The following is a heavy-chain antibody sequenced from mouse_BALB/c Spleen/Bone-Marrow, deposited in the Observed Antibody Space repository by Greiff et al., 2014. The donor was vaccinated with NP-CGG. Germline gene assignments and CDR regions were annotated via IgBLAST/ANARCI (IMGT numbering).Heavy chain of an antibody. J-gene: IGHJ3*01. D-gene: IGHD2-14*01. CDR2: IYPGDGDT. V-gene: IGHV1-87*01. Sequence: VQVVESGAELARPGASVKLSCKASGYTFSSYWMRGVKRGPGRGLEWIGSIYPGDGDTRYTQKFKGKATLTADKSSSTAYMQLSSLASEDSAVYYCARGAYYRYDGFAYWGQGTLVTVSA. CDR3: ARGAYYRYDGFAY. CDR1: GYTFSSYW.